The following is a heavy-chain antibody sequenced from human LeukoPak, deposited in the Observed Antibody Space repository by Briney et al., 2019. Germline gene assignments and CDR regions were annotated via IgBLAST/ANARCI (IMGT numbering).Heavy chain of an antibody. CDR3: ARGGAPWALDI. J-gene: IGHJ3*02. V-gene: IGHV3-7*01. CDR2: IKQDGSDK. Sequence: GGSLRLSCAASGFTFSSYWMNWVRQAPGKGLEWVANIKQDGSDKYYVDSVKGRFTISRDNAKNSLYLQMNRLRAEDTAVYYCARGGAPWALDIWGQGTMVTVSS. CDR1: GFTFSSYW. D-gene: IGHD3-10*01.